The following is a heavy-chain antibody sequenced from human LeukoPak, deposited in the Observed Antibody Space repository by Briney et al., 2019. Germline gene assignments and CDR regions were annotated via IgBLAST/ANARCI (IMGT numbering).Heavy chain of an antibody. D-gene: IGHD6-19*01. CDR3: ARGSVAGTRGLSEFDY. CDR2: IYYSGST. Sequence: SETLSLTCTVSGGSISSYYWSWIRQPPGKGLEWIGYIYYSGSTNYNPSLRSRVTISVDTAKNQFSLKLSSVTAADTAVYYCARGSVAGTRGLSEFDYWGQGTLVAVSS. V-gene: IGHV4-59*01. CDR1: GGSISSYY. J-gene: IGHJ4*02.